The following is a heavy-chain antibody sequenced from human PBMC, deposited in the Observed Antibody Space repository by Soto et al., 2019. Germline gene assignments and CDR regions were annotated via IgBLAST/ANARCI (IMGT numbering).Heavy chain of an antibody. CDR1: GGSISSGDYY. Sequence: LSLTCTVSGGSISSGDYYWSWIRQPPGKGLEWIGYIYYSGSTYYNPSLKSRVTISVDTSKNQFSLKLSSVTAADTAVYYCARSYYDILTGYFPLHFDYWGQGTLVTVSS. CDR3: ARSYYDILTGYFPLHFDY. V-gene: IGHV4-30-4*01. CDR2: IYYSGST. J-gene: IGHJ4*01. D-gene: IGHD3-9*01.